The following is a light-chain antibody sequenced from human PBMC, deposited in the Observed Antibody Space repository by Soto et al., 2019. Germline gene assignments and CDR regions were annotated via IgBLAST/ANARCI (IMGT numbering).Light chain of an antibody. CDR3: QQYNNWPPQWT. J-gene: IGKJ1*01. CDR1: RNIRSN. V-gene: IGKV3-15*01. CDR2: GAS. Sequence: EIVMTQSPAILSVSPGERATLSCRASRNIRSNLAWYQQRPGQAPRLLIYGASTRATGIPARFSGSGSGTEFTLTISSLQSEDFAVYYCQQYNNWPPQWTFGQGTKVDI.